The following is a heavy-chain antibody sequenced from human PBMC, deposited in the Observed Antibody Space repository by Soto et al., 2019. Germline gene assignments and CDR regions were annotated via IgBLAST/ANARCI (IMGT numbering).Heavy chain of an antibody. J-gene: IGHJ4*02. D-gene: IGHD2-21*02. V-gene: IGHV3-23*01. CDR1: GFTFSSYA. CDR2: ISGSGGST. CDR3: AKRVHFWVVTARFDY. Sequence: GGSLRLSPEASGFTFSSYAISWVRQAPGKGLEWVSAISGSGGSTYYADSVKGRFTISRDNSKNTLYLQMNSLRAEDTAVYYCAKRVHFWVVTARFDYWGQGTLVTVSS.